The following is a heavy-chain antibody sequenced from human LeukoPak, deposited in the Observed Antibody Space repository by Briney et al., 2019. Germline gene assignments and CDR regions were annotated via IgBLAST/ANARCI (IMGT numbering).Heavy chain of an antibody. J-gene: IGHJ5*02. Sequence: SETLSLTCTASGGSIRSADYYWSWIRQHPGKGLHWIGYIYYSGSTYYNPSLKSRVTISVDTSKNQFSLKLSSVTAADTAVYYCARGYRSNWFDPWGQGTLVTVSS. D-gene: IGHD5-18*01. CDR1: GGSIRSADYY. CDR3: ARGYRSNWFDP. V-gene: IGHV4-31*03. CDR2: IYYSGST.